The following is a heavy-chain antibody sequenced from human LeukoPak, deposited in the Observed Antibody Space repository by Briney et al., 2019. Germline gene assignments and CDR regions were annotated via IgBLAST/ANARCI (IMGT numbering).Heavy chain of an antibody. CDR2: IYSGGST. D-gene: IGHD3-16*02. CDR1: GFTVSSNY. Sequence: GGSLRLSCAASGFTVSSNYMSWVRQAPGKGLEWVSVIYSGGSTYYADSVKGRFTFSRDNSKNTLYLQMNSLRAEDTAVYYCARYFYDYVWGSYRTPYYYYMDVWGKGTTVTISS. CDR3: ARYFYDYVWGSYRTPYYYYMDV. V-gene: IGHV3-66*01. J-gene: IGHJ6*03.